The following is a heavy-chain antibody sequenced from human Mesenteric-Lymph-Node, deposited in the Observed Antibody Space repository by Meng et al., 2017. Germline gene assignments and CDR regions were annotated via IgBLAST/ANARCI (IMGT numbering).Heavy chain of an antibody. V-gene: IGHV1-2*06. CDR1: GYTFTGYY. D-gene: IGHD6-13*01. Sequence: ASVKVSCKASGYTFTGYYMHWVRQAPGQGLEWMGRINPNSGGTNYAQKFQGRVTMTRDTSISTAYMELSRLRSDDTAVYYCARDVDGSNWYEIDYWGQGTLVTVSS. CDR3: ARDVDGSNWYEIDY. CDR2: INPNSGGT. J-gene: IGHJ4*02.